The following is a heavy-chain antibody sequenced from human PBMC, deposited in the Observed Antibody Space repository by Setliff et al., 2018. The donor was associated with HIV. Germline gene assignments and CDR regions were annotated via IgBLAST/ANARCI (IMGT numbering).Heavy chain of an antibody. D-gene: IGHD3-22*01. J-gene: IGHJ3*02. CDR2: ISSSSSYI. Sequence: GVLRLSCAASGFTFSSYSMSWVRQAPGKGLEWVSSISSSSSYIYYADSVKGRFTISRDNAKNSLYLQMNSLRAEDTAVYYCARARDSSGYYPGAFDIWGQGTMVTVSS. CDR3: ARARDSSGYYPGAFDI. V-gene: IGHV3-21*01. CDR1: GFTFSSYS.